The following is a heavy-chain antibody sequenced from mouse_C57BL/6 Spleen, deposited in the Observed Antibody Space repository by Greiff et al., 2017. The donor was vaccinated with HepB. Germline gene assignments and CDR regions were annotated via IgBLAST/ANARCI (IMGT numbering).Heavy chain of an antibody. Sequence: VQLQQSGAELVRPGTSVKVSCKASGYAFTNYLIEWVKQRPGQGLEWIGVINPGSGGTNYNEKFKGKATLTADKSSSTAYMQLSSLTSEDSAVYFCARSRYDEAMDYWGQGTSVTVSS. V-gene: IGHV1-54*01. J-gene: IGHJ4*01. CDR3: ARSRYDEAMDY. CDR2: INPGSGGT. CDR1: GYAFTNYL. D-gene: IGHD2-14*01.